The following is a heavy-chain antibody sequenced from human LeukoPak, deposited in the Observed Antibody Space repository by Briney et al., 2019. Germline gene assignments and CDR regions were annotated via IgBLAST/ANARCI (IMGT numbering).Heavy chain of an antibody. V-gene: IGHV3-30*02. Sequence: GGSLRLSCAASGFTFSSYGMHWVRQAPGKGLEWVAFIRYDVSNKYYADSVKGRFTISRDNSKNTLYLQMNSLRAEDTAVYYCAKAGGDYYYYYYMDVWGKGTTVTVSS. CDR3: AKAGGDYYYYYYMDV. CDR2: IRYDVSNK. J-gene: IGHJ6*03. CDR1: GFTFSSYG. D-gene: IGHD2-21*02.